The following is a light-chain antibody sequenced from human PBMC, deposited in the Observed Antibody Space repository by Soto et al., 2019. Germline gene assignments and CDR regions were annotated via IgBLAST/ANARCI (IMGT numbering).Light chain of an antibody. Sequence: QSALTQPASVSGSPGQSITISCTGTSSDVGGYNYVSWYQQHPGKAPKLMIYDVSKRPSGVPDRFSGSKSGNTASLTISGLQAEDEADYYCCSYAGSDTSYVVFGGGTKLTVL. CDR2: DVS. J-gene: IGLJ2*01. CDR1: SSDVGGYNY. CDR3: CSYAGSDTSYVV. V-gene: IGLV2-11*01.